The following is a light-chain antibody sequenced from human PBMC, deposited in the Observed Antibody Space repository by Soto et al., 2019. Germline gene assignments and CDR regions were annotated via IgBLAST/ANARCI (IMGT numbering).Light chain of an antibody. CDR1: QSVSSN. V-gene: IGKV3-20*01. CDR3: QQYGSSGT. CDR2: GAS. Sequence: EILFAQSPGTLSLYPGERATLSCRASQSVSSNLAWYQQRPGQAPRLLIYGASSTAAGIPDRLSGSGSGTDFTITIRRLEPEDFAVYYCQQYGSSGTFGQGTKVDIK. J-gene: IGKJ1*01.